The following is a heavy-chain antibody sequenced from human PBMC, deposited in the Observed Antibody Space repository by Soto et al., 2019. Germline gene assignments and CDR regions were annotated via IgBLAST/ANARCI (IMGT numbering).Heavy chain of an antibody. CDR3: ARDGVYYYDSSGYYDNWFDP. D-gene: IGHD3-22*01. V-gene: IGHV3-33*01. CDR1: GFTFSSYG. J-gene: IGHJ5*02. Sequence: GGSLRLSCAESGFTFSSYGMHWVRQAPGKGLEWVAVIWYDGSNKYYADSVKGRFTISRDNSKNTLYLQMNSLRAEDTAVYYCARDGVYYYDSSGYYDNWFDPWGQGTLVTVSS. CDR2: IWYDGSNK.